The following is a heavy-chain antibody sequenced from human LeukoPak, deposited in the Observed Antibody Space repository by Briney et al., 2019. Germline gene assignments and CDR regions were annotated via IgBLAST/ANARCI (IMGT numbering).Heavy chain of an antibody. CDR3: VKLTAAGFVDY. V-gene: IGHV3-9*01. CDR2: IGWNGGGI. Sequence: PGGSLRLSCAASGFSFDDYAMHWVRHAPGKGLEWVSGIGWNGGGIVYADSVKGRFTISRDNAKNSLYLQMNSLGAEDTALYYCVKLTAAGFVDYWGQGTLVTVSS. CDR1: GFSFDDYA. J-gene: IGHJ4*02. D-gene: IGHD6-13*01.